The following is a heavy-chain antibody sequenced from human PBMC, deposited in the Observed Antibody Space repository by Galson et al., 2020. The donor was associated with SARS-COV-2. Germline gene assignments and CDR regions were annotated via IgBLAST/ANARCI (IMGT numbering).Heavy chain of an antibody. Sequence: GESLKISCAASGFTFSNYAMSWVRQAPGKGLEWVSTFTGGSGSAYYADSVKGRFTISRDNSRNMLHLQMNSLRAEDTAVYYCAKDPYVQRDQTHILTGYFVYYFDYWGQGTLVAVSS. CDR1: GFTFSNYA. J-gene: IGHJ4*02. V-gene: IGHV3-23*01. D-gene: IGHD3-9*01. CDR2: FTGGSGSA. CDR3: AKDPYVQRDQTHILTGYFVYYFDY.